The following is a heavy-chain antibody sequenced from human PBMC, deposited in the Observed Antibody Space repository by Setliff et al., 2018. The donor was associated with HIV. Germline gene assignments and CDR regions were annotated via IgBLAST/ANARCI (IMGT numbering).Heavy chain of an antibody. V-gene: IGHV4-59*01. CDR1: GGSISSYY. CDR3: ARHRYYDILFDP. Sequence: SETLSLTCTVSGGSISSYYWSWIRQPPGKGLEWIGYIYYSGSTNYNPSLKSRVTISVDTSKNQFSLKLSSVTAADTAVYYCARHRYYDILFDPWGQGTLVTVSS. J-gene: IGHJ5*02. CDR2: IYYSGST. D-gene: IGHD3-9*01.